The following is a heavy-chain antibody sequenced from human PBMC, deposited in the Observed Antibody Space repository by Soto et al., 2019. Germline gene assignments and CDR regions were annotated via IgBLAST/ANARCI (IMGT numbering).Heavy chain of an antibody. CDR2: IIPILGIA. Sequence: ASVQVSCKASGGTFSSYAISWVRQAPGQGLEWMGGIIPILGIANYAQKFQGRVTITADKSTSTAYMELSSLRSEDTAVYYCARELGDILTGYYYWGQGTLVTVSS. V-gene: IGHV1-69*10. CDR1: GGTFSSYA. CDR3: ARELGDILTGYYY. J-gene: IGHJ4*02. D-gene: IGHD3-9*01.